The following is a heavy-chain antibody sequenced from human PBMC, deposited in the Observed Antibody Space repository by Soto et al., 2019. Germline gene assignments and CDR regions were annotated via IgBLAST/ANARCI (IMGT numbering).Heavy chain of an antibody. CDR3: AKGDAVPAANNWFDP. J-gene: IGHJ5*02. Sequence: GGSLRLSCAASGFTFSSYAMSWVRQAPGKGLEWVSAISGSGGSTYYADSVKGRFTISRDNSKNTLYLQMNGLRAEDTAVYYCAKGDAVPAANNWFDPWGQGTLVTVSS. V-gene: IGHV3-23*01. D-gene: IGHD2-2*01. CDR2: ISGSGGST. CDR1: GFTFSSYA.